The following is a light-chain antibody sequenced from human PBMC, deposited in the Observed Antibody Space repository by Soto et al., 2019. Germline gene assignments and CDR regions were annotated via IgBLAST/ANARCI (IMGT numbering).Light chain of an antibody. CDR2: DVS. J-gene: IGLJ2*01. Sequence: QSALTQPASVSGSPGQSITISCTGTSSDVGGYNYVSWYQQHPGKAPKLLIYDVSSRPSGVSNRFSGSTSGNKASLTISGLQAEDEADYYCSSYTSSSTPYVVFGGGTKVTVL. V-gene: IGLV2-14*01. CDR3: SSYTSSSTPYVV. CDR1: SSDVGGYNY.